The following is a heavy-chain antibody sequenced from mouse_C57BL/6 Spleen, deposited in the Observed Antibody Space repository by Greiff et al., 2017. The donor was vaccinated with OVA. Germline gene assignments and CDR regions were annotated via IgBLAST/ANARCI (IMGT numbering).Heavy chain of an antibody. CDR3: ARWGVVAHYAMDY. CDR1: GYTFTDYY. CDR2: INPNNGGT. Sequence: EVQLQQSGPELVKPGASVKISCKASGYTFTDYYMNWVKQSHGKSLEWIGDINPNNGGTSYNQKFKGKATLTVDKSSSTAYMELRSLTSEDSAVYYCARWGVVAHYAMDYWGQGTSVTVSS. V-gene: IGHV1-26*01. J-gene: IGHJ4*01. D-gene: IGHD1-1*01.